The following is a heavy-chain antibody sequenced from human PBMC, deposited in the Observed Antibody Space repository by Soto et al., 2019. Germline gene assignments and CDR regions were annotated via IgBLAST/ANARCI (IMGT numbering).Heavy chain of an antibody. CDR3: AKRLGYCSSTSCYGAFDI. J-gene: IGHJ3*02. V-gene: IGHV3-23*01. D-gene: IGHD2-2*01. Sequence: EVQLLESGGGLVQPGGSLRLSCAASGFTFSSYAMSWVRQAPGKGLEWVSAISGSGGSTYYADSVKGRFTISRDNSKNTVYVQMNSLRAEDKAVYYCAKRLGYCSSTSCYGAFDIWGQGTMVTLSS. CDR2: ISGSGGST. CDR1: GFTFSSYA.